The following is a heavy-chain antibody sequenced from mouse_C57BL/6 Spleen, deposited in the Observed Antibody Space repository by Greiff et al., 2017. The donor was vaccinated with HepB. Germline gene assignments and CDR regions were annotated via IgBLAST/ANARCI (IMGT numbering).Heavy chain of an antibody. CDR1: GFTFSSYA. J-gene: IGHJ1*03. CDR2: ISDGGSYT. Sequence: EVNVVESGGGLVKPGGSLKLSCAASGFTFSSYAMSWVRQTPEKRLEWVATISDGGSYTYYPDNVKGRFTISRDNAKNNLYLQMSHLKSEDTAMYYCARDSTVVPSYWYFDVWGTGTTVTVSS. CDR3: ARDSTVVPSYWYFDV. V-gene: IGHV5-4*01. D-gene: IGHD1-1*01.